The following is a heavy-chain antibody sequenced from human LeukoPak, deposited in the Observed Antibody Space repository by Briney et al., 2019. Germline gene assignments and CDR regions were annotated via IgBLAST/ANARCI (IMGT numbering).Heavy chain of an antibody. CDR2: IYYSRST. CDR3: ACLLGYCSGGSCYSAGLDY. CDR1: GGFVSSGSYE. D-gene: IGHD2-15*01. V-gene: IGHV4-61*01. Sequence: SETMSLTCTVSGGFVSSGSYEWNWIRQPPGKGLEWIGYIYYSRSTNNNPSLKSRVTISLNTSKNQFSLKLTSVTAADAAVYYCACLLGYCSGGSCYSAGLDYWGQGTLVTVSS. J-gene: IGHJ4*02.